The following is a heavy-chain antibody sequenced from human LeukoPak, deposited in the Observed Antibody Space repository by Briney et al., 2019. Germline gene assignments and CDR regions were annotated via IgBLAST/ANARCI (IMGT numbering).Heavy chain of an antibody. J-gene: IGHJ3*02. D-gene: IGHD6-13*01. Sequence: PSETLSLTCAVYGGSFSGYYWSWIRQPPGKGLEWIGEINHSGSTNYNPSLKSRVTISVDTSKNQFSLKLSSVTAADTAVYYCARRSRWVSSWYKDAFDIWGQGTMVTVSS. CDR1: GGSFSGYY. V-gene: IGHV4-34*01. CDR2: INHSGST. CDR3: ARRSRWVSSWYKDAFDI.